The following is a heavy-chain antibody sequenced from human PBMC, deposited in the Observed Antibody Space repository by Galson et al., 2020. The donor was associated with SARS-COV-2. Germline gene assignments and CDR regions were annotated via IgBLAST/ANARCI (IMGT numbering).Heavy chain of an antibody. D-gene: IGHD3-10*01. V-gene: IGHV4-61*02. J-gene: IGHJ5*02. Sequence: SETLSLTCTVSGGSISSGSYYWSWIRQPAGKGLEWIGRIYTSGSTNYNPSLKSRVTISVDTSKNQFSLKLSSVTAADTAVYYCAREFWAGSGRHPTPWFDPWGQGTLVTVSS. CDR2: IYTSGST. CDR3: AREFWAGSGRHPTPWFDP. CDR1: GGSISSGSYY.